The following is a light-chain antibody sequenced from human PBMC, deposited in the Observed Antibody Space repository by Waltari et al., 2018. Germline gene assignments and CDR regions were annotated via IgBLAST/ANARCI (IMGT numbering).Light chain of an antibody. V-gene: IGLV2-14*04. CDR2: DVT. J-gene: IGLJ2*01. Sequence: WYQQHPDKSHKLMIYDVTEGPAGLSNRFSGPKSGNTASLTISGLQAEDEADYYCTSHTNTNTVIFGGGTKVTVL. CDR3: TSHTNTNTVI.